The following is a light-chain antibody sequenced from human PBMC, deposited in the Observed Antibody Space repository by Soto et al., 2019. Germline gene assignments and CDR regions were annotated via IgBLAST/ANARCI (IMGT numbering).Light chain of an antibody. V-gene: IGLV2-14*01. CDR2: EVS. CDR1: SRDVGGY. Sequence: QSALTQPASVSGSPGQSITISCTGTSRDVGGYVSWYQQHPGKAPKLMIYEVSNRPSGVSNRVSGSKSGNTASLTISGLQAEDEADYYCRSYTSSNTVVFGGGTKLTVL. CDR3: RSYTSSNTVV. J-gene: IGLJ2*01.